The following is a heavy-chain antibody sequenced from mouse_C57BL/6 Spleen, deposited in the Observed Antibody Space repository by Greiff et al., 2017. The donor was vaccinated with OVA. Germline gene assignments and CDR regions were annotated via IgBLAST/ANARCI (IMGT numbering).Heavy chain of an antibody. CDR2: ISSGSSTI. Sequence: EVMLVESGGGLVKPGGSLKLSCAASGFTFSDYGMHWVRQAPEKGLEWVAYISSGSSTIYYADTVKGRFTISRDNAKNTLFLQMTSLRSEDTAMYYCARQIYYYGSSYGYAMDYWGQGTSVTVSS. CDR3: ARQIYYYGSSYGYAMDY. D-gene: IGHD1-1*01. V-gene: IGHV5-17*01. J-gene: IGHJ4*01. CDR1: GFTFSDYG.